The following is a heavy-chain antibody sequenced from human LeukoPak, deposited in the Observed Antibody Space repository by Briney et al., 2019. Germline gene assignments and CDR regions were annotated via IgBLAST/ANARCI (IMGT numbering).Heavy chain of an antibody. CDR1: GFTFSSYA. CDR3: ARAGHCTNGICYTADFDY. Sequence: GGSLRLSCAASGFTFSSYAMHWVRQAPGKGLEWVSAITDSGGNTYYAAPVKGRFTISRDNSKNTLYLQMNSLRAEDTAVYYCARAGHCTNGICYTADFDYWGQGTLVTVSS. D-gene: IGHD2-8*01. J-gene: IGHJ4*02. CDR2: ITDSGGNT. V-gene: IGHV3-23*01.